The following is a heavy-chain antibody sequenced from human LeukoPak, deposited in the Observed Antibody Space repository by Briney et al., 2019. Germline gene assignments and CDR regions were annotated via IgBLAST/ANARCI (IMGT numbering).Heavy chain of an antibody. CDR3: ASTNRLDY. V-gene: IGHV3-74*01. Sequence: GGSLTLSCAASGFTFGSYWMHWVRHAPGKGPVWVSRINSDGSSTSYAGSVKGRLSISRDNGKNTLYLQMNSLRVEDTAVYYFASTNRLDYWGQGTLVTVSS. J-gene: IGHJ4*02. CDR1: GFTFGSYW. D-gene: IGHD2/OR15-2a*01. CDR2: INSDGSST.